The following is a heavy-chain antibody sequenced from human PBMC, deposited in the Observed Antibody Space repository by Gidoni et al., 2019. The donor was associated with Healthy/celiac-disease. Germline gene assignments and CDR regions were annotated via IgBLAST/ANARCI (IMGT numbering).Heavy chain of an antibody. CDR2: ISWNSGSI. Sequence: EVQLVESGGGLVQPGRSLRLSCAASGFTFDDYAMHWVRQAPGKGLEWVSGISWNSGSIGYADSVKGRFTISRDNAKNSLYLQMNSLRAEDTALYYCAKGSGYYDSSGYQFDYWGQGTLVTVSS. D-gene: IGHD3-22*01. V-gene: IGHV3-9*01. CDR1: GFTFDDYA. CDR3: AKGSGYYDSSGYQFDY. J-gene: IGHJ4*02.